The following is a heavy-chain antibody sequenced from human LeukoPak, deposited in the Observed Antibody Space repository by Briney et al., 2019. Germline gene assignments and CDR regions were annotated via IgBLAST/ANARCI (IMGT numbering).Heavy chain of an antibody. D-gene: IGHD3-22*01. J-gene: IGHJ4*02. CDR1: GGSISSSSYY. CDR3: AREGSGYHDY. Sequence: PSETLSLTCTVSGGSISSSSYYWGWIRQPPGKGLEWIGSIYYSGSTYYNPSLKSRVTISVDTSKNQFSLKLSSVTAADTAVYYCAREGSGYHDYWGQGTLVTVSS. CDR2: IYYSGST. V-gene: IGHV4-39*07.